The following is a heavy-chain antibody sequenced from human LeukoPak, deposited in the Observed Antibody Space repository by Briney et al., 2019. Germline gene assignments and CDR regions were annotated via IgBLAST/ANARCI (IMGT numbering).Heavy chain of an antibody. Sequence: GGSLRLSCAASGLTFSDYAMSWVRRAPVKGLEWVAGITGAGRTHYAESVKGRSPISRDSSKNTLYLQMNFLRADDTAVYYCAKGEGAFDIWGHGTMVIVSS. CDR3: AKGEGAFDI. J-gene: IGHJ3*02. CDR2: ITGAGRT. V-gene: IGHV3-23*01. CDR1: GLTFSDYA. D-gene: IGHD1-26*01.